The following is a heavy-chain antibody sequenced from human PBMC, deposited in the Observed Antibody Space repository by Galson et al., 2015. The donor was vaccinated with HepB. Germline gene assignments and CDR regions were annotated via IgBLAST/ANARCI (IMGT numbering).Heavy chain of an antibody. Sequence: SLRLSCAASGFTFGDYAMSWFRQAPGKGLEWVGFIRSKAYGGTTEYAASVKGRFTISRDDSKSIAYLQMNSLKTEDTAVYYCSTLPGLADFDYWGQGTLVTVSS. J-gene: IGHJ4*02. V-gene: IGHV3-49*03. CDR2: IRSKAYGGTT. CDR1: GFTFGDYA. CDR3: STLPGLADFDY. D-gene: IGHD6-19*01.